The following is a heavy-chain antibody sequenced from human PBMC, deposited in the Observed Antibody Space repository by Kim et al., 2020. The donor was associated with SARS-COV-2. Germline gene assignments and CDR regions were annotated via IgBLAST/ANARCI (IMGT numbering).Heavy chain of an antibody. J-gene: IGHJ4*02. CDR2: ARNKANRHAT. V-gene: IGHV3-72*01. CDR1: GFIFSDYY. CDR3: ARGGEYSGSPFDF. D-gene: IGHD1-26*01. Sequence: GGSLRLSCVASGFIFSDYYIDWVRQAPGKGLEWVGRARNKANRHATEYATSLKDRFFISRDDSKESLYLQMNRLKTEDTAMYYCARGGEYSGSPFDFWGQGILVTVSS.